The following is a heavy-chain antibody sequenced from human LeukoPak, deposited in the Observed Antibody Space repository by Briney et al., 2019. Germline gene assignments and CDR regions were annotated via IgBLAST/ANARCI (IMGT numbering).Heavy chain of an antibody. CDR3: ATLQQLVRYFCPGSRAFDI. D-gene: IGHD6-13*01. CDR1: GYTLTELS. Sequence: ASVKVSCKVSGYTLTELSMHCVRQATGKGLEWMGGFDPEDGETIYAQKFQGRVTMTEDTSTDTDYMELSSVRSEDTAVYYCATLQQLVRYFCPGSRAFDIWGQGTMVTVSS. CDR2: FDPEDGET. V-gene: IGHV1-24*01. J-gene: IGHJ3*02.